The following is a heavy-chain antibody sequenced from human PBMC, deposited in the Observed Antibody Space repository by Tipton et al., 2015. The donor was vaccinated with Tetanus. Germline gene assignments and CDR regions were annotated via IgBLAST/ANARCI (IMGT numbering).Heavy chain of an antibody. Sequence: QLVQSGAEVKKPGSSVKVSCKASGGTFSSYGISWVRQAPGQGLEWMGWISAYNGNTNYAQKLQGRVTMTTDTSTSTAYMEGRSLRSGDAAVYYWARDEGAGGELLDYFDYWGQGTLVTVSS. J-gene: IGHJ4*02. V-gene: IGHV1-18*04. CDR3: ARDEGAGGELLDYFDY. CDR1: GGTFSSYG. CDR2: ISAYNGNT. D-gene: IGHD1-26*01.